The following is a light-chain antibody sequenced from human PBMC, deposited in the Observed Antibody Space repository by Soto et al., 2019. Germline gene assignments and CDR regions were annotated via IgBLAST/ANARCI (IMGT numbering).Light chain of an antibody. Sequence: QSVLTQPPSVSGAPGQRVTISCTGNRSNIGAGYDVHWYQQLPGTAPKLLIFGNSNRPSGVPDRFSGSKSGTSASLAITELQAEDEAEYYCQSYESSPSAHVVFGGGTKLTVL. CDR3: QSYESSPSAHVV. CDR2: GNS. CDR1: RSNIGAGYD. V-gene: IGLV1-40*01. J-gene: IGLJ2*01.